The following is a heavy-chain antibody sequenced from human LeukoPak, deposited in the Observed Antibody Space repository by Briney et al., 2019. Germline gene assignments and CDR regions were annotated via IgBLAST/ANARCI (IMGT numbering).Heavy chain of an antibody. CDR3: AASAWDY. V-gene: IGHV3-30*03. Sequence: PGRSLRLSCAASGFTFSSYGMHWVRQAPGKGLEWVAVISYDGSNKYYADSVKGRFTISRDNSKNTLYLQMNSLRAEDTAAYYCAASAWDYWGQGTLVTVSS. D-gene: IGHD3-10*01. CDR2: ISYDGSNK. CDR1: GFTFSSYG. J-gene: IGHJ4*02.